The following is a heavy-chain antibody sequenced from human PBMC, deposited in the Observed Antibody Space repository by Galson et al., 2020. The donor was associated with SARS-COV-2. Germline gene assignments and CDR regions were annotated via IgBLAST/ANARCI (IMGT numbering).Heavy chain of an antibody. CDR3: ASGLGGDY. J-gene: IGHJ4*02. V-gene: IGHV4-31*03. Sequence: SETLSLTCTVSGGSITSGDSYWSWIRQHPRRGLEWIGYIFYSGFTYYSPSFKSRVTMSLDTSKNQCSMELNSVTAADTAVYYFASGLGGDYWGPGTLVTVAS. D-gene: IGHD1-26*01. CDR1: GGSITSGDSY. CDR2: IFYSGFT.